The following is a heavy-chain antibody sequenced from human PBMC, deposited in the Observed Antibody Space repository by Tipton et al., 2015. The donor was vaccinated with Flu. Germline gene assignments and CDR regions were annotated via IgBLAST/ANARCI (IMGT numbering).Heavy chain of an antibody. Sequence: SLRLSCIVSELTFKQVWMSWVRQAPGKGLEWVGRIKSKNDGETADYAAPVKGRLTISRDDSRNEFYLQMNSLKTEDTGVYYCATDLTHYYHSGGFYLPQIFEHWGQGALVTVTS. CDR2: IKSKNDGETA. J-gene: IGHJ1*01. D-gene: IGHD3-22*01. CDR1: ELTFKQVW. V-gene: IGHV3-15*01. CDR3: ATDLTHYYHSGGFYLPQIFEH.